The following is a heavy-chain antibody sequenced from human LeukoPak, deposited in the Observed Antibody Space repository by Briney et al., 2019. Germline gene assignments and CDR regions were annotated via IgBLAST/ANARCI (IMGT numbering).Heavy chain of an antibody. Sequence: GGSLRLSCAASGFTFSSYGMHWVRQAPGKGLEWVAFIRYDGSNKYYADSVKGRFTISRDNSKNTLYLQMNSLRAEDTAVYYCAKAGGSGGICYSLWGYWGQGTLVTVSS. CDR3: AKAGGSGGICYSLWGY. CDR1: GFTFSSYG. CDR2: IRYDGSNK. J-gene: IGHJ4*02. V-gene: IGHV3-30*02. D-gene: IGHD2-15*01.